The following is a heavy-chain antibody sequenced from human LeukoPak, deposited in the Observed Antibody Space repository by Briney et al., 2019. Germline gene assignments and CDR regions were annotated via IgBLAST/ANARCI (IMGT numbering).Heavy chain of an antibody. CDR3: ARDRANIVVVSASEY. D-gene: IGHD2-21*01. CDR2: ITSSGTYI. Sequence: KPGGPLRLSCAASGFTFSDYSMNWVRQAPGKGLEWVSSITSSGTYIYYADSVKGRFTISRDNAKNSLYLQMNSLRAEDTAVYYCARDRANIVVVSASEYWGQGTLVTVSS. CDR1: GFTFSDYS. J-gene: IGHJ4*02. V-gene: IGHV3-21*01.